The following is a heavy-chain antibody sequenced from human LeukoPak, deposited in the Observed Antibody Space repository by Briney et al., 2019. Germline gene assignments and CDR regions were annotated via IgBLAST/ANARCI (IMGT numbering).Heavy chain of an antibody. Sequence: PSQTLSLTCTVSGGSISSGGYYWSWIRQPPGKGLEWIGYIYHSGSTYYNPSLKSRVTISVDRSKNQFSLKLSSVTAADTAVYYCARVYYYYGMDVWGQGTTATVSS. J-gene: IGHJ6*02. CDR3: ARVYYYYGMDV. CDR1: GGSISSGGYY. V-gene: IGHV4-30-2*01. CDR2: IYHSGST.